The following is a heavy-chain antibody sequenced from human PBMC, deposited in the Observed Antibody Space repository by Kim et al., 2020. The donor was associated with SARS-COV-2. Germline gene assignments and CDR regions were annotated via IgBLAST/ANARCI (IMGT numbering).Heavy chain of an antibody. CDR3: AKDPGGTRDYYGSGSRYYFDY. CDR2: ISGSGGST. CDR1: GFTFSSYA. Sequence: GGSLRLSCAASGFTFSSYAMSWVRQAPGKGLEWVSAISGSGGSTYYADSVKGRFTISRDNSKNTLYLQMNSLRAEDTAVYYCAKDPGGTRDYYGSGSRYYFDYWGQGTLVTVSS. J-gene: IGHJ4*02. D-gene: IGHD3-10*01. V-gene: IGHV3-23*01.